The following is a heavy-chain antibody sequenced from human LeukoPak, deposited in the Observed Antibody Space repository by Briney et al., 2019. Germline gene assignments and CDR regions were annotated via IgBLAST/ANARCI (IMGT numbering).Heavy chain of an antibody. CDR1: GGTFSSYA. J-gene: IGHJ6*03. CDR2: IIPIFGTA. D-gene: IGHD3-3*01. CDR3: ARVASFTGSYDFWSGYLYYYYYMDV. V-gene: IGHV1-69*06. Sequence: ASVKVSCKASGGTFSSYAISWVRQAPGQGLEWMGGIIPIFGTANYAQKFQGRVTITADKSTSTAYMELSSLRSEDTAVYYCARVASFTGSYDFWSGYLYYYYYMDVWGKGTTVTVSS.